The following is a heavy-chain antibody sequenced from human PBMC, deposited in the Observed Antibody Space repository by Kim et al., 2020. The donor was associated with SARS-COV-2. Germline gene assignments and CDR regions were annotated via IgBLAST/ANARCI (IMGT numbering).Heavy chain of an antibody. D-gene: IGHD2-2*01. V-gene: IGHV3-43*02. Sequence: GGSLRLSCAASGFTFDDYAMHWVRQAPGKGLEWVSLISGDGGSTYYADSVKGRFTISRDNSKNSLYLQMNSLRTEDTALYYCAKDAPAAMEGYYYYYGMDVWGQGTTVTVSS. CDR1: GFTFDDYA. J-gene: IGHJ6*02. CDR2: ISGDGGST. CDR3: AKDAPAAMEGYYYYYGMDV.